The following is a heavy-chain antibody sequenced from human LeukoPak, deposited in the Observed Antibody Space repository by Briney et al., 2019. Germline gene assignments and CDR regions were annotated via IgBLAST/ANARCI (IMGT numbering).Heavy chain of an antibody. J-gene: IGHJ6*03. CDR2: ISTDGTT. CDR3: AKLGHGGYYSYMDV. CDR1: GFTFANYA. Sequence: GGSLRLSCAVSGFTFANYAMTWVRQAPGKGLESVSSISTDGTTYYAHSVKGRFTLSRDNSKNTLYLQMSSLRAEDTAVYYCAKLGHGGYYSYMDVWGKGTTVTVSS. V-gene: IGHV3-23*01. D-gene: IGHD3-16*01.